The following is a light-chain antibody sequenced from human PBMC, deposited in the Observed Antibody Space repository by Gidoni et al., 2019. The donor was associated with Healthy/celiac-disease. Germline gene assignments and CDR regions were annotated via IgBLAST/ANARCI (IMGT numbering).Light chain of an antibody. CDR1: SSDVGGYNY. J-gene: IGLJ2*01. V-gene: IGLV2-14*01. Sequence: QSALTQPASVSGTPGQSITISCTGTSSDVGGYNYVSGYQQHPGKAPKLMIYDVSKRPSGVSNRFSGSQSGNTASLTISGLQAEDEADYYCSSYTISSTLVVFGGGTKLTVL. CDR3: SSYTISSTLVV. CDR2: DVS.